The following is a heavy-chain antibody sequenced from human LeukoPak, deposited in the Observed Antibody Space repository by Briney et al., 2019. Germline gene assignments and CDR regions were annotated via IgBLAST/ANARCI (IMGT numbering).Heavy chain of an antibody. CDR3: ARGRVSSSTWYSTYYYYFYMDV. CDR2: VDHTGST. V-gene: IGHV4-59*01. D-gene: IGHD1-1*01. J-gene: IGHJ6*03. Sequence: PSETLSLTCIVSDDSITMYYLTWIRQPPGKGLEWFGYVDHTGSTNFNPSLNGRVSISRDTTKNLFSLRLRSVTAADTAVYFCARGRVSSSTWYSTYYYYFYMDVWGKGTTVTVSS. CDR1: DDSITMYY.